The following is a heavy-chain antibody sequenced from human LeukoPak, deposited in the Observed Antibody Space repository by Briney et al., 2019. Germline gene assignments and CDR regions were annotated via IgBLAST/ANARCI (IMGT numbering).Heavy chain of an antibody. CDR2: IWYDGSNK. CDR3: ARDIMGIAVYTFDY. V-gene: IGHV3-33*01. CDR1: GFTFSSYG. D-gene: IGHD6-19*01. Sequence: DPGGSLRLSCAASGFTFSSYGMHWVRQAPGKGLEWVADIWYDGSNKYYADSVKGRFTISRDNSKNTLYLQMNSLRAEDTAVYYCARDIMGIAVYTFDYWGQGTLVTVSS. J-gene: IGHJ4*02.